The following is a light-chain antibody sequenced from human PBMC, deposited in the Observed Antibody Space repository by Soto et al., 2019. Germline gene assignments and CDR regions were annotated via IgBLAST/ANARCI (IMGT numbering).Light chain of an antibody. V-gene: IGLV2-14*01. J-gene: IGLJ2*01. Sequence: QSALTQPASVSGSSGQSITISCTGTSSDVGGYNYVYWYQQHPGKAPKLMIYEVSNRPSGVSNRFSGSKSGNTASLTISGLQAEDEADYYCSSYRSSSTFVVFGGGTKLTVL. CDR2: EVS. CDR1: SSDVGGYNY. CDR3: SSYRSSSTFVV.